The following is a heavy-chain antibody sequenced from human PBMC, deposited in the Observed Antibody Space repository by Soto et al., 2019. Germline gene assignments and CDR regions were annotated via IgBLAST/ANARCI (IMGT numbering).Heavy chain of an antibody. Sequence: GGSLRLSCAASGFTFSSYGMHWVRQAPGKGLEWVAVIWYDGSNKYYADSVKGRFTISRDNSKNTLYLQMNSLRAEDTAVYYCARGPYNWNSDAFDIGGQATRVTASS. CDR3: ARGPYNWNSDAFDI. CDR1: GFTFSSYG. CDR2: IWYDGSNK. D-gene: IGHD1-20*01. J-gene: IGHJ3*02. V-gene: IGHV3-33*08.